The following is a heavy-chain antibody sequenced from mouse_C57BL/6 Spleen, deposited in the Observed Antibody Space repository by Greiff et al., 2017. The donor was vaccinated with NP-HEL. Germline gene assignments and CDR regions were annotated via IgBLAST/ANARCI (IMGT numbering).Heavy chain of an antibody. CDR1: GYTFTDYN. CDR2: INPNNGGT. Sequence: EVKVVESGPELVKPGASVKIPCKASGYTFTDYNMDWVKQSHGKSLEWIGDINPNNGGTIYNQKFKGKATLTVDKSSSTAYMELRSLTSEDTAVYYCARKGGTGKDYAMDYWGQGTSVTVSS. V-gene: IGHV1-18*01. J-gene: IGHJ4*01. CDR3: ARKGGTGKDYAMDY. D-gene: IGHD4-1*01.